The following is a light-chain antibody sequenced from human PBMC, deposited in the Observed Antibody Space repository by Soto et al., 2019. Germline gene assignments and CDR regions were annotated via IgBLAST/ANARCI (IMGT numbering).Light chain of an antibody. Sequence: QSVLAQPPSASGTPGQRVTISCSGSTSNVGSNLASWYQQLPGSAPKLLLYNDYERPSGVPDRFSGSKSGNSASLGISGLRSEDEADYFCAVWDDSLSGVVFGGGTKLTVL. CDR3: AVWDDSLSGVV. CDR1: TSNVGSNL. J-gene: IGLJ2*01. CDR2: NDY. V-gene: IGLV1-47*02.